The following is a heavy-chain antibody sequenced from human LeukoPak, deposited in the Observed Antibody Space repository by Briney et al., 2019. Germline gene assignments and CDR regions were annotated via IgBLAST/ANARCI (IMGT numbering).Heavy chain of an antibody. V-gene: IGHV3-23*01. CDR3: AKDLRAVAAAADNDY. J-gene: IGHJ4*02. CDR2: ISGSGGST. D-gene: IGHD6-13*01. CDR1: GFTFSSYA. Sequence: GGSLRLSCAASGFTFSSYAMSWVRQAPGKGLEWVSAISGSGGSTYYADSVKGRFTISRDNSKDTLYLQMNSLRAEDTAVYYCAKDLRAVAAAADNDYWGQGTLVTVSS.